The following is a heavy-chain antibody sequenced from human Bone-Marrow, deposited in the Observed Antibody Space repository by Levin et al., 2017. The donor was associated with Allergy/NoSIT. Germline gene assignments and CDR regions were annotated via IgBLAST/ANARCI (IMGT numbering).Heavy chain of an antibody. CDR3: AREREELGELMLVDAFDI. D-gene: IGHD3-16*01. Sequence: SVKVSCKASGGTFSSYAISWVRQAPGQGLEWMGGIIPIFGTANYAQKFQGRVTITADESTSTAYMELSSLRSEDTAVYYCAREREELGELMLVDAFDIWGQGTMVTVSS. J-gene: IGHJ3*02. CDR1: GGTFSSYA. CDR2: IIPIFGTA. V-gene: IGHV1-69*13.